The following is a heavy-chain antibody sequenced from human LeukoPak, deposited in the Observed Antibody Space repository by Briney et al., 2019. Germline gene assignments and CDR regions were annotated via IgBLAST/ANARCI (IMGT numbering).Heavy chain of an antibody. J-gene: IGHJ4*02. D-gene: IGHD3-10*01. Sequence: GGSLRLSCAASGFTFSSYAMSWVRQAPGKGLEWVSAISGSGGSTYYADSVKGRFTISRDNAKNSLYLQMNSLRAEDTALYYCAKDISDYYGSGSLFDYWGQGTLVTVSS. CDR1: GFTFSSYA. V-gene: IGHV3-23*01. CDR3: AKDISDYYGSGSLFDY. CDR2: ISGSGGST.